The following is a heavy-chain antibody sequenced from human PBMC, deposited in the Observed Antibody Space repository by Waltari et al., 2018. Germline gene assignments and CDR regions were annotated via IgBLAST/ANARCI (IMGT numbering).Heavy chain of an antibody. D-gene: IGHD5-12*01. V-gene: IGHV3-53*01. J-gene: IGHJ5*02. Sequence: EAQLVESGGGLIHPGGSLRLSCAVSGFTVGNNYMSWVRQAPGKGLECVSVIYRGGSTNYADSVRCRFTISRDNSKNTLFLEMNSLTAEDTAVYYCARDPPGMATIGSWGQGTLVTVSS. CDR2: IYRGGST. CDR1: GFTVGNNY. CDR3: ARDPPGMATIGS.